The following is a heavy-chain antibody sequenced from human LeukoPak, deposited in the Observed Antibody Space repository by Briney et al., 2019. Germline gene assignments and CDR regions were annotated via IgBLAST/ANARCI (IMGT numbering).Heavy chain of an antibody. CDR3: ARVSLGLRLGELSLNVGKDY. J-gene: IGHJ4*02. V-gene: IGHV3-48*03. CDR1: GFTFSSYE. Sequence: AGGSLRLSCAASGFTFSSYEMNWVRQAPGKGREWVSYISSSGSTIYYADSVKGRFTISRDNAKNSLYLQMKSLRAEDTAVYYCARVSLGLRLGELSLNVGKDYWGQGTLVTVSS. D-gene: IGHD3-16*02. CDR2: ISSSGSTI.